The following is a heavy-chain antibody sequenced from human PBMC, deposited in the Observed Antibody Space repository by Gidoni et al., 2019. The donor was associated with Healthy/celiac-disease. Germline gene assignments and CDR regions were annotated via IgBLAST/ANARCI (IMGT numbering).Heavy chain of an antibody. CDR3: ARVGDGSSGYYYYGMDV. V-gene: IGHV4-4*07. J-gene: IGHJ6*02. CDR2: SYTSGST. D-gene: IGHD6-6*01. CDR1: GGSISSYY. Sequence: QVQLQGSGPGLGKPSETLSRTCTVSGGSISSYYWSWTRQPAGKGLEWIGRSYTSGSTNYNPSLKSRITMSVDTSKNQFSLKLSSVTAADTAVYYCARVGDGSSGYYYYGMDVWGQGTTVTVSS.